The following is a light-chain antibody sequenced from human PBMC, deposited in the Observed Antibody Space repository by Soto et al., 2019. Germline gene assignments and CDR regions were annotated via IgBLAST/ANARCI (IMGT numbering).Light chain of an antibody. Sequence: DIQLTQSPSFLSASVGARVTITCRASQDISRYLAWYQQKAGKAPKLLIYAASTLQKGVPSRFSGSGSGTEFTLTISSLQPDDFATYYCQQLNTYPLFTFGPGTEVDI. CDR3: QQLNTYPLFT. J-gene: IGKJ3*01. CDR1: QDISRY. CDR2: AAS. V-gene: IGKV1-9*01.